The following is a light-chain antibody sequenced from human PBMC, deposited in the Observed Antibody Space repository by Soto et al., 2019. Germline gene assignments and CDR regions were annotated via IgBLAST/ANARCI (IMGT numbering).Light chain of an antibody. CDR1: FSKIGSNY. J-gene: IGLJ3*02. CDR3: AAWDDSLRGWV. V-gene: IGLV1-47*01. CDR2: RDN. Sequence: QPVLTQPPSASGTPGQRVNMSCSRSFSKIGSNYVYWYQQFPGTAPKLLIYRDNQRPSGVPDRFSGSKSDTSASLAISGLRSDDEAQYYCAAWDDSLRGWVFGGGTQLTVL.